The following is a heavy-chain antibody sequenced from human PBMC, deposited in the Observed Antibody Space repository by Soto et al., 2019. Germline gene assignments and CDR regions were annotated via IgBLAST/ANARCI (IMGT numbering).Heavy chain of an antibody. CDR3: ARDGRPREKNWFDP. V-gene: IGHV4-30-4*01. J-gene: IGHJ5*02. CDR1: GGSISSGDYY. CDR2: IYYSGST. Sequence: QVQLQESGPGLVKPSQTLSLTCTVSGGSISSGDYYWSWIRQPPGQGLEWIGYIYYSGSTYYNPSLASRVTRSVDTSKNQFSLKLSSVTAADTAVYYCARDGRPREKNWFDPWGQGTLVTVSS. D-gene: IGHD6-6*01.